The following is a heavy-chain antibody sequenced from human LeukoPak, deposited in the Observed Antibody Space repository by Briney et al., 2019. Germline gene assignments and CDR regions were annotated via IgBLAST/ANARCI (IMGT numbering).Heavy chain of an antibody. J-gene: IGHJ6*03. CDR3: ARGPRAYYYYYMDV. CDR2: IYYSGST. Sequence: SQTLSLTCTVSGGSISSGDYYWSWIRQPPGKGLEWIGYIYYSGSTYYNPSLKSRVTISVDTSKNQFSLKLSSVTAADMAVYYCARGPRAYYYYYMDVWGKGTTVTVSS. CDR1: GGSISSGDYY. V-gene: IGHV4-30-4*08.